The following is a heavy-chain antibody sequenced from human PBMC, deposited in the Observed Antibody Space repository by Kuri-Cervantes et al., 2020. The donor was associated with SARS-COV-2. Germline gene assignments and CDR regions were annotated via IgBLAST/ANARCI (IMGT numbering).Heavy chain of an antibody. CDR3: ARDRVGVHDS. J-gene: IGHJ4*02. D-gene: IGHD2-21*01. Sequence: GGSLRLSCAASGFNFRSYGARWVRQAPGKGLEWVAVISYDGTNKDYTASGKGRFTISRDNSQNTLYLQMKSLRTEDTALYYCARDRVGVHDSWGQGTLVTVSS. CDR1: GFNFRSYG. CDR2: ISYDGTNK. V-gene: IGHV3-30*03.